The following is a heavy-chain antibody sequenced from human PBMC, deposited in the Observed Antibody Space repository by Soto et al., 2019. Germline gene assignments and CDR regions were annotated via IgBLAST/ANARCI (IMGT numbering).Heavy chain of an antibody. CDR3: ASRRGHSYQDRRNNWFDP. Sequence: SETLSLTCAVYGGSFSGYYWSWIRQPPGKGLEWIGEINHSGSTNYNPSLKSRVTISVDTSKNQFSLKLSSVTAADTAVYYCASRRGHSYQDRRNNWFDPWGQGTLVTVSS. V-gene: IGHV4-34*01. CDR2: INHSGST. D-gene: IGHD5-18*01. J-gene: IGHJ5*02. CDR1: GGSFSGYY.